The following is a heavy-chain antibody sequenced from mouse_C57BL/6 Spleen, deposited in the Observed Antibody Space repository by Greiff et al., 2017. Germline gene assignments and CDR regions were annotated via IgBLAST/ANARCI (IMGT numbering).Heavy chain of an antibody. J-gene: IGHJ2*01. CDR1: GYAFSSSW. CDR3: EREGPYFDY. D-gene: IGHD3-3*01. Sequence: QVQLQQSGPELVKPGASVKISCKASGYAFSSSWMNWVKQRPGKGLEWIGRIYPGDGDTNYNGKFKGKATLTADKSSSTAYMQLSSLTSEDSAVYCCEREGPYFDYGGQGTTLTVSS. V-gene: IGHV1-82*01. CDR2: IYPGDGDT.